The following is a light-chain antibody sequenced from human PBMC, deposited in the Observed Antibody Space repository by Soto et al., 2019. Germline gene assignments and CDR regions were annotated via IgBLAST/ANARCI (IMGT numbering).Light chain of an antibody. J-gene: IGLJ2*01. Sequence: QSALTQPPSASGSPGQSVTISCTGTSSDVGGYNYVSWYQQHPGKAPKLMIYEVSKRPSGVPDRFSGSKSGNTASLTVAGLQAEDEADYYGSSYAGSNNSVFGGGTKLTVL. CDR3: SSYAGSNNSV. V-gene: IGLV2-8*01. CDR1: SSDVGGYNY. CDR2: EVS.